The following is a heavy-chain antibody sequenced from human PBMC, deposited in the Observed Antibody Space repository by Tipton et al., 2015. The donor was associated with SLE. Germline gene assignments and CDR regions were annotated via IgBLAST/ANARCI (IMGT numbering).Heavy chain of an antibody. CDR2: IYYQSKWYS. J-gene: IGHJ4*02. CDR1: GDSVATKGAA. CDR3: ARGWLRTGFAF. D-gene: IGHD3-16*01. Sequence: GLVKPSQTLSLTCAISGDSVATKGAAWNWIRQSPSRGLEWLGRIYYQSKWYSDFAVSVQSRITIIPDTSENHFSLQLNSVTPEDTAIYYGARGWLRTGFAFWGQGTLVTVSS. V-gene: IGHV6-1*01.